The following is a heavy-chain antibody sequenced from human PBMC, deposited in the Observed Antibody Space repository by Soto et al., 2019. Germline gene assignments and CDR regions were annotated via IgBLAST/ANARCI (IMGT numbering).Heavy chain of an antibody. J-gene: IGHJ5*01. CDR3: GRVVEGATRHTDFDS. CDR1: GVSIHNSHSF. CDR2: MYYSGVA. Sequence: PSETLSLTCPVSGVSIHNSHSFWVGISQPPGKGLEFIGSMYYSGVANYNPSLKSRVTISLDTSKNQFSLTVNSVTAADTAIYYCGRVVEGATRHTDFDSWGQGTLVTVSS. D-gene: IGHD2-15*01. V-gene: IGHV4-39*01.